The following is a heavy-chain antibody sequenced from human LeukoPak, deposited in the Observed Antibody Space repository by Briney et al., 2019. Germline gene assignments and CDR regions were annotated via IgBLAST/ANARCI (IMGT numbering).Heavy chain of an antibody. CDR3: VRDRWNFDY. J-gene: IGHJ4*02. Sequence: GGSLRLSCAASGFTFSDYWMHWVRQAPGKGLVWVSRINSDGDSTSYADSVKGRFTISRDNAKNTLYLRTNSLRAEDTAVYYCVRDRWNFDYWGQGTLVTVSS. V-gene: IGHV3-74*01. D-gene: IGHD5-24*01. CDR2: INSDGDST. CDR1: GFTFSDYW.